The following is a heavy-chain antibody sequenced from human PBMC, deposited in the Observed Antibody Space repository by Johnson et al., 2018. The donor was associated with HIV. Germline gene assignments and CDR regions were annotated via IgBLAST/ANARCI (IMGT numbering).Heavy chain of an antibody. Sequence: VQLVESGGGVVQPGRSLRLSCAASGFTLSNYAMYWVRQAPGKGLEYVSGLSSNGGSTHYAKSVKARVTISRYNSKNTLYHQMDSLRAEDTAVYYCTTDTERGYSYTRWAFDIWGQGTMVTVSS. CDR2: LSSNGGST. CDR3: TTDTERGYSYTRWAFDI. J-gene: IGHJ3*02. D-gene: IGHD5-18*01. CDR1: GFTLSNYA. V-gene: IGHV3-64*01.